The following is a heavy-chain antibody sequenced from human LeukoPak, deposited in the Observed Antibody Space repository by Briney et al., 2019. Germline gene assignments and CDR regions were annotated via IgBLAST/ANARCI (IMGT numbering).Heavy chain of an antibody. D-gene: IGHD3-22*01. Sequence: SETLSLTCTLSGGSISSSSYYWGWIRQPPGKGLEWIGSIYYSGSTYYNPSLKSRVTISVDTSKNQFSLKLSSVTAADTAVYYCARHEHYYDSSGYQPKDAFDIWGQGTMVTVSS. CDR3: ARHEHYYDSSGYQPKDAFDI. CDR1: GGSISSSSYY. V-gene: IGHV4-39*01. J-gene: IGHJ3*02. CDR2: IYYSGST.